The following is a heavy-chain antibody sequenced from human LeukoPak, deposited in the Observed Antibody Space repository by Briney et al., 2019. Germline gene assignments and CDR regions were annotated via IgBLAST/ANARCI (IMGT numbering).Heavy chain of an antibody. CDR1: GLTFSGSG. J-gene: IGHJ4*02. CDR3: AGDYNFLTGLNY. Sequence: GGSLRLSCAASGLTFSGSGIHWVREACGKGLEWLGRIGRQGDSDATRYAASLKGKLTISRVDSRNTAYLQMNSLKTEDTAVYYCAGDYNFLTGLNYWGQGTLVTVSS. D-gene: IGHD3-9*01. CDR2: IGRQGDSDAT. V-gene: IGHV3-73*01.